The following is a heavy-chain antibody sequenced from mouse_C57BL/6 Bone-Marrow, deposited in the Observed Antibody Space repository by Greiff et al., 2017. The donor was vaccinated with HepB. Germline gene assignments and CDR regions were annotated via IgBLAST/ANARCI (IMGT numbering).Heavy chain of an antibody. Sequence: EVQLVESEGGLVQPGSSMKLSCTASGFTFSDYYMAWVRQVPEKGLEWVANINYDGSSTYYLDSLKSRFIISRDNAKNILYLQMSSLKSEDTATYYCARDDRSSPFAYWGQGTLVTVSA. CDR1: GFTFSDYY. D-gene: IGHD1-1*01. CDR2: INYDGSST. V-gene: IGHV5-16*01. CDR3: ARDDRSSPFAY. J-gene: IGHJ3*01.